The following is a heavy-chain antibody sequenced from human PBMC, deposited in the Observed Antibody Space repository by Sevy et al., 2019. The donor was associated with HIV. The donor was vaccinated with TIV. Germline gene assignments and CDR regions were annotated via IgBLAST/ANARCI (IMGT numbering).Heavy chain of an antibody. V-gene: IGHV3-11*01. CDR2: ISSGGSTK. J-gene: IGHJ4*02. Sequence: GGSLRLSCAASGFTFSDHYMSWIRQAPGKGLEWVSFISSGGSTKYYGDSVRGRFTISRDNAKNSLYLQMNSLRAEDTAVYYCAREDRRREGEPYFDCWGQGTLVTVS. D-gene: IGHD3-16*01. CDR1: GFTFSDHY. CDR3: AREDRRREGEPYFDC.